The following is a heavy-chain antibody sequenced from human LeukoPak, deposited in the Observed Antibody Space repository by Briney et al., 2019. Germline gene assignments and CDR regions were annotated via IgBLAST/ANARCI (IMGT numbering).Heavy chain of an antibody. CDR2: IYSDGTT. V-gene: IGHV3-53*01. J-gene: IGHJ3*02. CDR3: ARDTQLAAAGLDAFDI. Sequence: GGSLRLSCAASGFSVSSIYMNWVRQAPGKGLEWVSVIYSDGTTYYADSVKGRFTISRDDSKNTLYLHMNSLRAEDTAVYYCARDTQLAAAGLDAFDIWGQGTMVTVSS. CDR1: GFSVSSIY. D-gene: IGHD6-13*01.